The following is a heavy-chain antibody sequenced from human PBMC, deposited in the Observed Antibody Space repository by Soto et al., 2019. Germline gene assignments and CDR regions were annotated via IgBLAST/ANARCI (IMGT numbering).Heavy chain of an antibody. CDR1: GFTFSSYA. J-gene: IGHJ4*02. V-gene: IGHV3-23*01. CDR2: ISGSGGST. D-gene: IGHD3-16*02. Sequence: GGSLRLSCAASGFTFSSYAMSWVRQAPGKGLEWVSAISGSGGSTYYAGSVKGRFTISRDNSKNTLYLQMNSLRAEDTAVYYCAKDHITFGGVIAFDYWGQGTLVTVSS. CDR3: AKDHITFGGVIAFDY.